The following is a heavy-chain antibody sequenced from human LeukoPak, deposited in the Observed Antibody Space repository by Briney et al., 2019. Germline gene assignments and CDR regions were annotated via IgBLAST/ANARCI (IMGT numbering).Heavy chain of an antibody. CDR3: ARGGVAAKYYFDY. CDR2: IYYSGST. D-gene: IGHD3-10*01. CDR1: GDSISPLY. J-gene: IGHJ4*02. V-gene: IGHV4-59*11. Sequence: SETLSLTCTVSGDSISPLYWGWLRQPPGKGLEFIGYIYYSGSTNYSPSLKSRVSLSVDTSKNQFSLRLSSVTAADTAVYYCARGGVAAKYYFDYWGQGTLVTVSS.